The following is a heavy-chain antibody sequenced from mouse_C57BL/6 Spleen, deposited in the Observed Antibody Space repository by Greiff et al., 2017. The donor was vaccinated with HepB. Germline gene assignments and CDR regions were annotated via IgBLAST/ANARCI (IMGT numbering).Heavy chain of an antibody. Sequence: QVQLQQPGAELVRPGSSVKLSCKASGYTFTSYWMHWVKQRPIQGLEWIGNIDPSDSETHYNQKFKDKATLTVDKSSSTAYMQLSSLTSEDSAVYYCARSYDYLYAMDYWGQGTSVTVSS. D-gene: IGHD2-4*01. CDR1: GYTFTSYW. V-gene: IGHV1-52*01. CDR3: ARSYDYLYAMDY. CDR2: IDPSDSET. J-gene: IGHJ4*01.